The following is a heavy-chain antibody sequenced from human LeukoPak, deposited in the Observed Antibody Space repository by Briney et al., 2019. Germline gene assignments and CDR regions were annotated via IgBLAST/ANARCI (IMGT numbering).Heavy chain of an antibody. V-gene: IGHV3-30*02. Sequence: GGSLRLSCAASGFTFSSYGMHWVRQAPGKGLEWVAFIRYDGNNKYYADSVKGRFTVSRDNSKNTLYLQMNSLRAEDTAVYYCARRAGAYSHPYDYWGQGTLVTVSS. CDR3: ARRAGAYSHPYDY. D-gene: IGHD4/OR15-4a*01. CDR2: IRYDGNNK. CDR1: GFTFSSYG. J-gene: IGHJ4*02.